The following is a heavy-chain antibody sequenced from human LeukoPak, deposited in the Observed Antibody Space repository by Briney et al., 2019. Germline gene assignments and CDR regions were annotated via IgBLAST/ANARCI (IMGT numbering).Heavy chain of an antibody. V-gene: IGHV1-69*06. CDR3: ARGAAAGIWGAFDI. CDR2: IIPIFGTA. D-gene: IGHD6-13*01. Sequence: ASVKVSCKASGGTFSSYAISWVRQAPGQGLEWMGGIIPIFGTANYAQKFQGRVTITADKSTSTAYMELSSLRSEDTAVYYCARGAAAGIWGAFDIWGQGTMVTVSS. CDR1: GGTFSSYA. J-gene: IGHJ3*02.